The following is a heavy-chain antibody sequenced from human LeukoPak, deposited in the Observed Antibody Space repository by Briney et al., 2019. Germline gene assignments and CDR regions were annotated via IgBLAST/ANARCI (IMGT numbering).Heavy chain of an antibody. J-gene: IGHJ4*02. Sequence: GGSLRLSCAASGFTVSNNYMSWVRQAPGKGLEWVSVIYRVGSTYYADSVKGRFTISRDNSKNTLYLQMNSLRAEDTAMHYCARGDGYNFFDCWGQGVLVTVSS. V-gene: IGHV3-66*01. CDR2: IYRVGST. CDR3: ARGDGYNFFDC. CDR1: GFTVSNNY. D-gene: IGHD5-24*01.